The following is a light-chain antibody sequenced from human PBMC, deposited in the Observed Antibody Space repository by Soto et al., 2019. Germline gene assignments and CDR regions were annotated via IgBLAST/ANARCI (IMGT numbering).Light chain of an antibody. J-gene: IGLJ2*01. CDR1: SSDVDNYNY. CDR3: SSYTRSSTLVV. V-gene: IGLV2-14*03. Sequence: QSVLTQPASVSGSPGQSITISCTGTSSDVDNYNYVSWYQQHPGKAPKLMIYDVSNRPSGVSNRFSGSKSGNTASLTISGLQAEDEADYYCSSYTRSSTLVVFGGGTQLTVL. CDR2: DVS.